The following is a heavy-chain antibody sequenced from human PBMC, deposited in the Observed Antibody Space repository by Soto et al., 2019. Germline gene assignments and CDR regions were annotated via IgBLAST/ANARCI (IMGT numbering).Heavy chain of an antibody. CDR3: ARPKVAREWLDPFDY. D-gene: IGHD6-19*01. J-gene: IGHJ4*02. Sequence: ESLKISCKGSGYSFTSYWIGWVRQMPGKGLEWMGIIYPGDSDTRYSPSFQGQVTISADKSISTAYLQWSSLKASDTAMYYCARPKVAREWLDPFDYWGQGTLVTVSS. CDR1: GYSFTSYW. CDR2: IYPGDSDT. V-gene: IGHV5-51*01.